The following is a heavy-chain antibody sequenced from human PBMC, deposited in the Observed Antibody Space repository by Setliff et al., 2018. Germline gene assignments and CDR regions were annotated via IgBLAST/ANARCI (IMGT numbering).Heavy chain of an antibody. J-gene: IGHJ4*02. CDR3: AKDFRDLGYSDY. Sequence: GFLRLSCAASGFTFSSYAMSWVRQAPGKGLEWVSAISGSGGSTYYADSVKGRFTISRDNSKNTLYLQMDSLRAEDTAVYYCAKDFRDLGYSDYWGQGTLVTVSS. CDR1: GFTFSSYA. V-gene: IGHV3-23*01. CDR2: ISGSGGST.